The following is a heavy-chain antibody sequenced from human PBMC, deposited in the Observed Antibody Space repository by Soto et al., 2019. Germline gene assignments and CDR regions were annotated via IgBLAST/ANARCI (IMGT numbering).Heavy chain of an antibody. V-gene: IGHV3-33*01. CDR3: ARGYDFWSGSKERGFDY. J-gene: IGHJ4*02. CDR2: IWYDGSNK. CDR1: GFTFSSYG. D-gene: IGHD3-3*01. Sequence: VQLVESGGGVVQPGRSLRLSCAASGFTFSSYGMHWVRQAPGKGLEWVAVIWYDGSNKYYADSVKGRFTISRDNSKNTLYLQMNSLRAEDTAVYYCARGYDFWSGSKERGFDYWGQGTLVTVSS.